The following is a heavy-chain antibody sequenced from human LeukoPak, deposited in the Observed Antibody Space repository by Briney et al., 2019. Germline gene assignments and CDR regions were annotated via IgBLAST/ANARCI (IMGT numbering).Heavy chain of an antibody. CDR3: ARGRIAAAGTVPYYFDY. Sequence: PSGVSTSYAQKFQGRVTMTRDTATSTVYMELRRRRSEDTAVYYCARGRIAAAGTVPYYFDYWGQGTLVTVSS. V-gene: IGHV1-46*01. CDR2: PSGVST. J-gene: IGHJ4*02. D-gene: IGHD6-13*01.